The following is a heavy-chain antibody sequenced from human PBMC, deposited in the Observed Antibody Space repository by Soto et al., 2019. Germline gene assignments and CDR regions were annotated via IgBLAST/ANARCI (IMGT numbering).Heavy chain of an antibody. CDR3: VRLVGNSRLDS. CDR2: TYYRSKWYI. J-gene: IGHJ5*01. Sequence: QVQLQQSGPGLVKTSQTLSLTCAISGDSVSSNDATWDWIRQSPSRGLEWLGRTYYRSKWYIDYAVSAKSRITIQPAPSNHHLSLQLNSVTPDDPAVYYCVRLVGNSRLDSRGQGTLVTVSS. CDR1: GDSVSSNDAT. V-gene: IGHV6-1*01. D-gene: IGHD2-2*01.